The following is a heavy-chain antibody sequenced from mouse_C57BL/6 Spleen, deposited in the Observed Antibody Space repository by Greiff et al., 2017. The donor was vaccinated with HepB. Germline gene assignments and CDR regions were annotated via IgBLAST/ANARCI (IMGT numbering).Heavy chain of an antibody. CDR1: GYSITSGYY. Sequence: ESGPGLVKPSQSLSLTCSVTGYSITSGYYWNWIRQFPGNKLEWMGYISYDGSNNYNPSLKNRISITRDTSKNQFFLKLNSVTTEDTATYYCARKDYYGQFAYWGQGTLVTVSA. CDR2: ISYDGSN. CDR3: ARKDYYGQFAY. J-gene: IGHJ3*01. V-gene: IGHV3-6*01. D-gene: IGHD1-1*01.